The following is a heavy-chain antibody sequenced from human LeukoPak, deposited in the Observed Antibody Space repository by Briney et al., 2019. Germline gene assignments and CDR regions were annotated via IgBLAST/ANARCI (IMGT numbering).Heavy chain of an antibody. Sequence: SESLSLTCTVSGGSISSGGYYWSWIRQHPGKGLEWIGYIYYSGSTYYNPSLKSRVTISVDTSKNQFSLKLSSVTAADTAVYYCARANMVRGVVDWGQGTLVTVSS. J-gene: IGHJ4*02. CDR2: IYYSGST. V-gene: IGHV4-31*03. CDR3: ARANMVRGVVD. D-gene: IGHD3-10*01. CDR1: GGSISSGGYY.